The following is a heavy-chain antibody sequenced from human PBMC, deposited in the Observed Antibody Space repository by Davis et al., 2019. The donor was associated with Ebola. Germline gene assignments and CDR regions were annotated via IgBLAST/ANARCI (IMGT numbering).Heavy chain of an antibody. D-gene: IGHD1-26*01. J-gene: IGHJ4*02. CDR2: ISGSSGGT. V-gene: IGHV3-23*01. Sequence: GGSLRLSCAASGFTFSSYATTWVRKAPGKGLEWVSGISGSSGGTYYADSVKGRFTISRDNSKNTLFLQMNSLRAENTAVYYCAKGWGYSGSYPFDYWGQGTLVTASS. CDR1: GFTFSSYA. CDR3: AKGWGYSGSYPFDY.